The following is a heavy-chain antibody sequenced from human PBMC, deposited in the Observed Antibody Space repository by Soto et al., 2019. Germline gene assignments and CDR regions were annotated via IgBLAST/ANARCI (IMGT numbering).Heavy chain of an antibody. CDR1: GFTFSSYG. Sequence: QVQLVESGGGVVQPGRSLRLSCAASGFTFSSYGMHWVRQAPGKGLEWVAVISYDGSNKYYADSVKGRFTISRDNSKNTLYLQMNSLRAEDTAVYYCVKEGWAAVAGTLWDYWGQGTLVTVSS. J-gene: IGHJ4*02. D-gene: IGHD6-19*01. CDR3: VKEGWAAVAGTLWDY. V-gene: IGHV3-30*18. CDR2: ISYDGSNK.